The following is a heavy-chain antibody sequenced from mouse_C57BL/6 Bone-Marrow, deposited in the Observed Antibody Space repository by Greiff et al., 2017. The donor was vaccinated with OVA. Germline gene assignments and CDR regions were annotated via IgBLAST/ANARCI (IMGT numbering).Heavy chain of an antibody. J-gene: IGHJ3*01. D-gene: IGHD6-1*01. V-gene: IGHV1-74*01. CDR3: ANLRTWFAY. Sequence: QVQLQQPGAELVKPGASVKVSCTASGYTFTSYWMHWVKQRPGQGLEWIGRIHPSDSDTNSNQKIKGKATLTVDKSSSIAYMQLSRLTAEDAAVYYCANLRTWFAYWGQGTLVTVSA. CDR2: IHPSDSDT. CDR1: GYTFTSYW.